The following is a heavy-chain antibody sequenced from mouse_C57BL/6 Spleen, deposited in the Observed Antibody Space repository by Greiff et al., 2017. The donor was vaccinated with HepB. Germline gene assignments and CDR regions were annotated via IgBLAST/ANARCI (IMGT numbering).Heavy chain of an antibody. Sequence: VQLQQPGAELVRPGSSVKLSCKASGYTFTSYWMHWVKQRPIQGLEWIGNIDPSDSETHYNQKFKDKATLTVDKSSSTAYMQLSSLTSADSAVYYCARRLYYGSSDWYFDVWGTGTTVTVSS. D-gene: IGHD1-1*01. J-gene: IGHJ1*03. V-gene: IGHV1-52*01. CDR3: ARRLYYGSSDWYFDV. CDR2: IDPSDSET. CDR1: GYTFTSYW.